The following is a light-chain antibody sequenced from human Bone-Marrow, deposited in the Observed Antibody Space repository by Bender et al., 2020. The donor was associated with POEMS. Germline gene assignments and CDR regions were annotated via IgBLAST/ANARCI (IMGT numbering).Light chain of an antibody. J-gene: IGLJ2*01. CDR2: EVS. Sequence: QSALTQPPSASGSPGQSVTIYCTGTSSDVGRYNYVSWYQQHPGKAPKLMIYEVSKRPSGVPDRFSGSKSGNTASLTVSGLQAEDEADYYCQAWDRSTTAFGGGTKLTVL. CDR1: SSDVGRYNY. V-gene: IGLV2-8*01. CDR3: QAWDRSTTA.